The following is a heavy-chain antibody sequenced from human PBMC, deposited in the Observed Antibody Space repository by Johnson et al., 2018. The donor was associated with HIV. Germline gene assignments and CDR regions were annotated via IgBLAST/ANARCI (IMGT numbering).Heavy chain of an antibody. CDR1: GFTFSSYG. V-gene: IGHV3-30*02. J-gene: IGHJ3*02. CDR2: IRYDGNNK. Sequence: QMQLVESGGGVVQPGGSLRLSCAASGFTFSSYGMHWVRQAPGEGLEWVTFIRYDGNNKYYADSVKGRFTISRDNSKNTLYLQMNSLRAEDTAVYYCARDGRGLDAFDIWGQGTMVTVSA. D-gene: IGHD3/OR15-3a*01. CDR3: ARDGRGLDAFDI.